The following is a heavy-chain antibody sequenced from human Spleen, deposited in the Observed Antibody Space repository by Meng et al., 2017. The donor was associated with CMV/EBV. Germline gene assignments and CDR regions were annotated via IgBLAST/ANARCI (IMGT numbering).Heavy chain of an antibody. Sequence: ASVKVSCKASGYTFSRIGISWVRQAPGQGLEWMGWISTYNGNTKSAQKLQDRVTMTTDTSTSTAYMELRNLRSDDTAVYYCARASDCSDTSCYYFDYWGQGALVTVSS. CDR1: GYTFSRIG. CDR2: ISTYNGNT. CDR3: ARASDCSDTSCYYFDY. J-gene: IGHJ4*02. D-gene: IGHD2-2*01. V-gene: IGHV1-18*01.